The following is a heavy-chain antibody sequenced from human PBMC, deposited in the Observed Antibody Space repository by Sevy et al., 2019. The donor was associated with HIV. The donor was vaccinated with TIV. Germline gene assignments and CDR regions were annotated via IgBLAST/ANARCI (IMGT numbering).Heavy chain of an antibody. D-gene: IGHD3-22*01. J-gene: IGHJ4*02. CDR2: INSGGGST. CDR3: AKDVVGGYYDSSGYSDH. Sequence: GGSLRLSCAASGFTFTEFVMSWDRQAPGKGLEWVSTINSGGGSTYYADSVKGRFTISRDNSQNTLDLQMNSLRAEDTAVYYCAKDVVGGYYDSSGYSDHWGQGTLVTVSS. V-gene: IGHV3-23*01. CDR1: GFTFTEFV.